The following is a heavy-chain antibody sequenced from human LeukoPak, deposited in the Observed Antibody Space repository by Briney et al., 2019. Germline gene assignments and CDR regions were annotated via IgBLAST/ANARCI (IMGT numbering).Heavy chain of an antibody. CDR3: ARDPGIAAAGTVGYFDY. CDR2: IKQDGIEI. Sequence: GGSLRLSCAPSGLSFSSYTIHWVRQAPGKGLEWVANIKQDGIEIHYADSVKGRFTISRDNAKNSLFLQMNSLRAEDTAVYYCARDPGIAAAGTVGYFDYWGQGTLVTVSS. D-gene: IGHD6-13*01. V-gene: IGHV3-7*01. J-gene: IGHJ4*02. CDR1: GLSFSSYT.